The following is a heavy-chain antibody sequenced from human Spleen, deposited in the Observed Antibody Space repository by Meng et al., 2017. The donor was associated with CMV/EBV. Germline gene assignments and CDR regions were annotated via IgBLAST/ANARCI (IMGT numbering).Heavy chain of an antibody. CDR3: ARASPARTNYDFWSGPDY. J-gene: IGHJ4*02. CDR2: INPSGGST. CDR1: GYTFTGYY. Sequence: ASVKVSCKASGYTFTGYYIYWVRQAPGQGVEWMGIINPSGGSTSYAQRFQGRLTMTRDTSTSTVYMEFSLTSEDTAVYYCARASPARTNYDFWSGPDYWGQGTLVTVSS. V-gene: IGHV1-46*01. D-gene: IGHD3-3*01.